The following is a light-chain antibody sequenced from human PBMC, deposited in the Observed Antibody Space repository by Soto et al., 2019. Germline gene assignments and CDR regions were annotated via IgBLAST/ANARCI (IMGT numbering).Light chain of an antibody. CDR3: QQYNNWPLT. J-gene: IGKJ4*01. Sequence: DIQITQSPSTLSASVGDRVTITCRASQTIDSWLAWYQQRPGKPPNLLIYKASTLASGVPSRFSGSGSGTEFTLTISSLQSEDFAVYSCQQYNNWPLTFGGGTKVDIK. CDR2: KAS. CDR1: QTIDSW. V-gene: IGKV1-5*03.